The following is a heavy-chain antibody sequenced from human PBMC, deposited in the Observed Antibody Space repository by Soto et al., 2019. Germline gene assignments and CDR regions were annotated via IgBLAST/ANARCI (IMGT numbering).Heavy chain of an antibody. CDR3: ARNNVVPAAIAGLGYYFYMDV. Sequence: GGSLRLSCAASGFTFSSYSMNWVRQAPGKGLEWVSSISSSSSNIYYADSVKGRFTISRDNAKNSLYLKMNSLRAEDKAEYYCARNNVVPAAIAGLGYYFYMDVWGKGTTVTVSS. D-gene: IGHD2-2*02. J-gene: IGHJ6*03. CDR1: GFTFSSYS. V-gene: IGHV3-21*01. CDR2: ISSSSSNI.